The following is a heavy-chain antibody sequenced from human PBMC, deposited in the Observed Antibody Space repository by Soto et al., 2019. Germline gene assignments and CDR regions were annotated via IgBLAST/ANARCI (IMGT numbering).Heavy chain of an antibody. CDR3: AHHPYYGLGTYSFDY. J-gene: IGHJ4*02. CDR2: IYWDDDK. V-gene: IGHV2-5*02. CDR1: GFSLSTSGVG. Sequence: QITLKESGPTLVKPTQTLTLTCTFSGFSLSTSGVGVGWIRQPPGKALEWLAVIYWDDDKRSSSSLKSRLTIIMDTSKNQVVLTMTNMDPVDTATYYCAHHPYYGLGTYSFDYWGQGILVTVSS. D-gene: IGHD3-10*01.